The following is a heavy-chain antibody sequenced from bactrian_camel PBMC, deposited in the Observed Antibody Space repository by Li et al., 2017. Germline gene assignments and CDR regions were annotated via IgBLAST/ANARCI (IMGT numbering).Heavy chain of an antibody. V-gene: IGHV3S40*01. CDR1: GFTFSNYQ. CDR3: VVAVNGA. CDR2: IANDGTST. D-gene: IGHD7*01. J-gene: IGHJ4*01. Sequence: VQLVESGGGLVQPGGSLRLSCVTSGFTFSNYQMSWVRQAPGKGLEWVSTIANDGTSTYSADSVKGRFTISRDNTKNTVYLQMNSLKPEDTAVYYCVVAVNGARGQGTQVTVS.